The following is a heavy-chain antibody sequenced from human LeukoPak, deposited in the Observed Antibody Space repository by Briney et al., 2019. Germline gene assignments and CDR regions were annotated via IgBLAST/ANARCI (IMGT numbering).Heavy chain of an antibody. CDR1: GGSFSSYY. J-gene: IGHJ5*02. CDR3: ARDMVERDMVKSLGWFDP. CDR2: FSYSGIS. V-gene: IGHV4-59*01. Sequence: PSETLSLTCAVYGGSFSSYYWSWIRQPPGKGLEWIGHFSYSGISNYNPSLQSRVIISVDTSKNQFSLKLCSVTAADTAVYYCARDMVERDMVKSLGWFDPWGQGTLVTVSS. D-gene: IGHD5-18*01.